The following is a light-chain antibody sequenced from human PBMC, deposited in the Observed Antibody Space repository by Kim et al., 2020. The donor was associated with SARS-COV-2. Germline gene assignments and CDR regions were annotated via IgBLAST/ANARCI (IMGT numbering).Light chain of an antibody. Sequence: SVEDRVTITCRACQSIGNKVAWYEQKPGKAPRLLVYKASYLESGVPIRFSGSGSGTEFTLTINSLQPDDFATYSCQQYDSFPWTFGQGTKVDVK. J-gene: IGKJ1*01. CDR1: QSIGNK. V-gene: IGKV1-5*03. CDR3: QQYDSFPWT. CDR2: KAS.